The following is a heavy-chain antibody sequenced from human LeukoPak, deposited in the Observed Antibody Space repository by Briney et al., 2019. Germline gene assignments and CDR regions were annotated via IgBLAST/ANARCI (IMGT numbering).Heavy chain of an antibody. D-gene: IGHD6-25*01. J-gene: IGHJ4*02. CDR1: GFTVSSNY. V-gene: IGHV3-53*01. Sequence: GGSLRLSCAASGFTVSSNYVSWVRQAPGKGLEWVSVIYSGGSTKYADSVKGRFTISRDNSKNTLYLQMNSLRAEDTAVYYCARETRPPYNSVGYWGQGTLVTVSS. CDR2: IYSGGST. CDR3: ARETRPPYNSVGY.